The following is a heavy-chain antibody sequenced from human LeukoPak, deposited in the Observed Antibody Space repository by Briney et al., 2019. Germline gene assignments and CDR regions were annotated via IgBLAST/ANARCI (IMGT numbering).Heavy chain of an antibody. CDR1: GGSFSGYY. Sequence: SETLSLTCAVYGGSFSGYYWSWIRQPPGKGLEWIGEINHSGSTNYNPSLKSRVTISVDTSKNQFSLKLSSVTATDTAVYYCAGTGTSHYYFDYWGQGTLVTVSS. J-gene: IGHJ4*02. D-gene: IGHD1-7*01. V-gene: IGHV4-34*01. CDR2: INHSGST. CDR3: AGTGTSHYYFDY.